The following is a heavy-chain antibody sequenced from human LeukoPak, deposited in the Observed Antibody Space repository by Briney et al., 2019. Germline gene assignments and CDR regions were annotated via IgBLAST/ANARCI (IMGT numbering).Heavy chain of an antibody. D-gene: IGHD3-3*01. CDR1: GFTFSSYS. CDR3: AKDPITIFGVVTRIFDY. J-gene: IGHJ4*02. Sequence: GGALRPSFSASGFTFSSYSMRWVRQAPGEGVEWVSAIICSGGSTYYADSVKGRFTISRDNSKNTLYLQMNSLRAEDTAVYYCAKDPITIFGVVTRIFDYWGQGTLVTVSS. CDR2: IICSGGST. V-gene: IGHV3-23*01.